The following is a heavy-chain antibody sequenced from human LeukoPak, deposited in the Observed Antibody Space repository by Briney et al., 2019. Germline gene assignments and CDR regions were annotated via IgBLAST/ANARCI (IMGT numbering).Heavy chain of an antibody. D-gene: IGHD3-3*01. CDR1: GGSFSGYY. CDR3: ARGASYYDLWSGFVRGMDV. Sequence: SETLSPTCAVYGGSFSGYYWSWIRQPPGKGLEWIGEINHSGSTNYNPSLKSRVTISVDTSKNQFSLKLSSVTAADTAVYYCARGASYYDLWSGFVRGMDVWGQGTTVTVSS. CDR2: INHSGST. V-gene: IGHV4-34*01. J-gene: IGHJ6*02.